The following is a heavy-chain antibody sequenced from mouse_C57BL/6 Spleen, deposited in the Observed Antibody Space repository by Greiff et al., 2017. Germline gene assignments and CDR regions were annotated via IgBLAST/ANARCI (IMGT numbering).Heavy chain of an antibody. V-gene: IGHV1-80*01. CDR1: GYAFSSYW. J-gene: IGHJ1*03. CDR3: ARYYSGSSYWYFDV. CDR2: IYPGDGDT. D-gene: IGHD1-1*01. Sequence: LVESGAELVKPGASVKISCKASGYAFSSYWMNWVKQRPGKGLEWIGQIYPGDGDTNYNGKFKGKATLTADKSSSTAYMQRSSLTSEDSAVYFCARYYSGSSYWYFDVWGTGTTVTVSS.